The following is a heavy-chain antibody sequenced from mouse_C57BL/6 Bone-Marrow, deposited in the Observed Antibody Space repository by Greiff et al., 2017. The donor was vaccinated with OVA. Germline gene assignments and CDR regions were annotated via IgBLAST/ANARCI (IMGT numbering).Heavy chain of an antibody. Sequence: SGPVLVKPGASVKMSCKASGYTFTDYYMNWVKQSHGKSLEWIGVINPYNGGTSYNQKFKGKATLTVNKSSSTAYMELRSLTSEDSAVYYCAIGVTTVSMDYWGQGTSVTVSS. D-gene: IGHD1-1*01. CDR2: INPYNGGT. V-gene: IGHV1-19*01. J-gene: IGHJ4*01. CDR3: AIGVTTVSMDY. CDR1: GYTFTDYY.